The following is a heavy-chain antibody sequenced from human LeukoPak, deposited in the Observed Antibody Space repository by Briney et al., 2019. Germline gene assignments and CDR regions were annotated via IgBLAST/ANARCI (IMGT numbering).Heavy chain of an antibody. D-gene: IGHD6-13*01. J-gene: IGHJ4*02. CDR3: ARGVLREQQLGLDY. CDR1: GGTFSSYA. CDR2: INAGNGNT. Sequence: ASVKVSCKASGGTFSSYAIHWVRQAPGQRLEWMGWINAGNGNTKYSQQFQGRVTITRDTSASTAYMDLSSLRSEDTAVYYCARGVLREQQLGLDYWGQGTLVTVSS. V-gene: IGHV1-3*01.